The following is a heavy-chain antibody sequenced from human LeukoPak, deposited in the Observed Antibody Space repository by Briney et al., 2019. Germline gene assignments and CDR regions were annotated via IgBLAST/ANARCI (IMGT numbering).Heavy chain of an antibody. CDR1: GFIVSSNY. Sequence: GGSLRLSCAASGFIVSSNYMSWVRQAAGKGLEWVSVIYGGGTTYYADSVNGRFTISRDNSKNTLYLQMNSLRAEDTAVYYCARGIVATIQDFWGQGTLVTVSS. J-gene: IGHJ4*02. V-gene: IGHV3-66*01. CDR3: ARGIVATIQDF. D-gene: IGHD5-12*01. CDR2: IYGGGTT.